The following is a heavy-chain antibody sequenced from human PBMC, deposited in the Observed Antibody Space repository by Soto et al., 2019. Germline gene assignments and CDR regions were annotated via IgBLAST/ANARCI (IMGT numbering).Heavy chain of an antibody. V-gene: IGHV5-10-1*01. CDR3: ARQGELAAAGTDYYYYGMDV. CDR1: GHSFTRYW. Sequence: GESLTISSTCSGHSFTRYWISWVRQMPGKGLEWMGRIDPSDSYTNYSPSFQGHVTISADKSISTAYLQWSSLKASDTAMYYCARQGELAAAGTDYYYYGMDVWGQGTTVTVSS. CDR2: IDPSDSYT. D-gene: IGHD6-13*01. J-gene: IGHJ6*02.